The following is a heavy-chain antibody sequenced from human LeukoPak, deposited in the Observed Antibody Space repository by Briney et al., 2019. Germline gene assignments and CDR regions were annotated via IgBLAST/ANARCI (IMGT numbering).Heavy chain of an antibody. CDR1: GGSLSSGSYY. Sequence: PSETLSLTCTVSGGSLSSGSYYWSWICQPPGKGLEWIGYIYYSGSTNYNPSLKSRVTISVDTSKNQFSLKLSSVTAADTAVYYCATYGYSSSWYWFDPWGQGTLVTVSS. V-gene: IGHV4-61*01. J-gene: IGHJ5*02. D-gene: IGHD6-13*01. CDR3: ATYGYSSSWYWFDP. CDR2: IYYSGST.